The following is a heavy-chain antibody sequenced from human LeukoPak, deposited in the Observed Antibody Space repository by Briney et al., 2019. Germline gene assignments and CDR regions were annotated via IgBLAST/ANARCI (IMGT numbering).Heavy chain of an antibody. V-gene: IGHV1-46*01. Sequence: VASVKVSCKASGYTFTGYYMHWVRQAPGQGLEWMGLINPSGGSTRYAQKFQGRVTVTRDTSTSTLYMEVSSLRSQDTAVYYCARWSYYDSSGYFVGAFDIWGQGTMVTVSS. D-gene: IGHD3-22*01. CDR2: INPSGGST. CDR1: GYTFTGYY. CDR3: ARWSYYDSSGYFVGAFDI. J-gene: IGHJ3*02.